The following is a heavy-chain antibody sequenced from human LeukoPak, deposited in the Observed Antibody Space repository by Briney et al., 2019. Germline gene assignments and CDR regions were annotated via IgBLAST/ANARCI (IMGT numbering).Heavy chain of an antibody. CDR2: IRQDGSEK. V-gene: IGHV3-7*01. D-gene: IGHD1-1*01. CDR1: GLTFSSYW. J-gene: IGHJ4*02. Sequence: GGSLRLSCVDSGLTFSSYWMSWVRQAPGEGLEWVANIRQDGSEKYYGNSVKGRFTISRDNTENSLYLQMNSLRVEDTAVYYCVRDGRPLDYWGQGTLVTVSS. CDR3: VRDGRPLDY.